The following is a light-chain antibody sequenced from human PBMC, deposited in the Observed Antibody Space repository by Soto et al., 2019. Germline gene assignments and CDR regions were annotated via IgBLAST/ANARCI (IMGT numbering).Light chain of an antibody. V-gene: IGKV3-15*01. J-gene: IGKJ1*01. CDR1: QSVSSS. CDR2: YTS. CDR3: QQYIDWPPGT. Sequence: EIVVTQSPATLSVSAGEIVTLSCRASQSVSSSLAWYQQRPGQAPRLLIYYTSTRAAGISARFSGSGSGTEFPLTISSLQSEDFAVYYCQQYIDWPPGTFGQGTAVEIK.